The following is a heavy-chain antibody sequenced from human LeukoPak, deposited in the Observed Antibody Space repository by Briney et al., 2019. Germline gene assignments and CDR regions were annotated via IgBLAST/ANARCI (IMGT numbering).Heavy chain of an antibody. CDR2: INPNSGGT. Sequence: ASVKVSCETSGYTFTGYYLHWVRQAPGQGLEWVGWINPNSGGTHYAQKFQGRVTMTRDTSITTVYMELSRLRSDDTAVYYCSREDYWGQGTLVTVSS. J-gene: IGHJ4*02. V-gene: IGHV1-2*02. CDR3: SREDY. CDR1: GYTFTGYY.